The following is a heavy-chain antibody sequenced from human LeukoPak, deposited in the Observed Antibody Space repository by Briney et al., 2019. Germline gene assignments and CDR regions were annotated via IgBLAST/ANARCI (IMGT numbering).Heavy chain of an antibody. J-gene: IGHJ5*02. CDR3: ARSFETTGWFDP. CDR1: GGSISSYY. Sequence: SETLSLTCTVSGGSISSYYWSWIRQPPGKGLEWIGYIYYSGSTNYNPSLKSRVTISVDTSKNQFSLKLSSVTAADTAVYYCARSFETTGWFDPWGQGTLVTVSS. V-gene: IGHV4-59*08. CDR2: IYYSGST. D-gene: IGHD1-14*01.